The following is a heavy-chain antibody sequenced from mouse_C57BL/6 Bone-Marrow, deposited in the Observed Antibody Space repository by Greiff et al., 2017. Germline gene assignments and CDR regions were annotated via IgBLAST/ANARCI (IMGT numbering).Heavy chain of an antibody. D-gene: IGHD2-2*01. V-gene: IGHV1-52*01. CDR1: GYTFTSYW. CDR2: IDPSDSET. Sequence: VQLQQPGAELVRPGSSVKLSCKASGYTFTSYWMHWVKQRHIQGLEWIGNIDPSDSETHYNQKFKDKATLTVDKSSSTAYMQLSSLTSEDSAVSYCAIYGYDTNWYFDVWGTGTTVTVSS. CDR3: AIYGYDTNWYFDV. J-gene: IGHJ1*03.